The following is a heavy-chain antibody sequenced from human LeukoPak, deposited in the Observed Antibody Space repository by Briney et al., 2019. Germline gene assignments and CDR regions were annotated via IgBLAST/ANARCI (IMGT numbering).Heavy chain of an antibody. CDR3: ARGRLVYVELGLRFDY. J-gene: IGHJ4*02. Sequence: ASVKVSCKASGYTFTGYYMHWVRQAPGQGLEWMGRINPNSGGTNYAQKFQGRVTMTRDTSNSTAYMELSRLRSDDTAVYYCARGRLVYVELGLRFDYWGQGTLVTVSS. CDR1: GYTFTGYY. CDR2: INPNSGGT. D-gene: IGHD1-7*01. V-gene: IGHV1-2*06.